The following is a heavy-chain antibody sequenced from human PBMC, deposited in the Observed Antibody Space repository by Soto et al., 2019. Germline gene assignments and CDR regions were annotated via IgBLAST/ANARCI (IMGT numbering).Heavy chain of an antibody. D-gene: IGHD6-13*01. V-gene: IGHV1-69*13. J-gene: IGHJ4*02. CDR2: IIPIFGTA. CDR3: ARDGIAAAGSPGEEY. CDR1: GRTFSSYA. Sequence: SVKGCCKASGRTFSSYAIIWGRQAPVQGLEWMGGIIPIFGTANYAQKFQGRVTITADESTSTAYMELSSLRSEDTAVYYCARDGIAAAGSPGEEYCRQGTQVTVCS.